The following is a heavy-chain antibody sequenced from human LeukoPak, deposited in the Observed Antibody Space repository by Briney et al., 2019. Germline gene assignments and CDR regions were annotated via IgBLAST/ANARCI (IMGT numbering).Heavy chain of an antibody. Sequence: ASVEVSCKTSGYTFTTYDINWVRQAPGRGLEWMGGMDAKSGKTAYSQKFLGRVTITRNTSISTAYMEVSSLRSEDTAVYYYSSGYDALDIWGQGTKVTVSS. CDR2: MDAKSGKT. CDR3: SSGYDALDI. J-gene: IGHJ3*02. CDR1: GYTFTTYD. D-gene: IGHD3-10*01. V-gene: IGHV1-8*01.